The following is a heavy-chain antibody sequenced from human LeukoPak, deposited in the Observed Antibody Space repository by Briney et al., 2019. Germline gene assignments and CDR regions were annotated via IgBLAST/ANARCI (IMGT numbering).Heavy chain of an antibody. CDR1: GGSISSYY. CDR2: IYYSGST. D-gene: IGHD4-17*01. Sequence: PSETLSLTCTVSGGSISSYYWSWIRQPPGKGLEWIGYIYYSGSTNYNPSLKSRVTISVDTSKNQSSLKLSSVTAADTAVYYCARAAPYGDDYYYYYMDVWGKGTTVTVSS. CDR3: ARAAPYGDDYYYYYMDV. V-gene: IGHV4-59*01. J-gene: IGHJ6*03.